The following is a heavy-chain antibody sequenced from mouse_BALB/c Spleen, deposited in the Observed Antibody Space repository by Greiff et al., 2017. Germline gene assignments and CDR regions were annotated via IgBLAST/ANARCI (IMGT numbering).Heavy chain of an antibody. V-gene: IGHV2-9*02. CDR2: IWAGGST. D-gene: IGHD2-14*01. Sequence: QVQLKESGPGLVAPSQSLSITCTVSGFSLTSYGVHWVRQPPGKGLEWLGVIWAGGSTNYNSALMSRLSISKDNSKSQVFLKMNSLQTDDTAMYYCARGGGYHDYWGQGTTLTVSS. CDR1: GFSLTSYG. J-gene: IGHJ2*01. CDR3: ARGGGYHDY.